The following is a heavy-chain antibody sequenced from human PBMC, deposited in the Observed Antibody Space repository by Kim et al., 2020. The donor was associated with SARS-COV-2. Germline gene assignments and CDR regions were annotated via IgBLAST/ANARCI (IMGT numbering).Heavy chain of an antibody. D-gene: IGHD6-13*01. CDR1: GGTFSSYA. Sequence: SVKVSCKASGGTFSSYAISWVRQAPGQGLEWMGGIIPIFGTANYAQKFQGRVTITADESTSTAYMELSSLRSEDTAVYYCARDPLGYSSSWTNWFDPWGQGTLVTVSS. CDR2: IIPIFGTA. J-gene: IGHJ5*02. CDR3: ARDPLGYSSSWTNWFDP. V-gene: IGHV1-69*13.